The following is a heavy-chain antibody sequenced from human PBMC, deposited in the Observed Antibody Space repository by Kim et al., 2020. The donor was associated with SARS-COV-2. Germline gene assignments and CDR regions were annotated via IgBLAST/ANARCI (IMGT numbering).Heavy chain of an antibody. CDR3: ARGGRSVYGMDV. CDR2: IYASGSA. D-gene: IGHD3-16*01. CDR1: GDSISSYY. Sequence: SETLSLTCTVSGDSISSYYWSWIRQPAGKGLEWIGRIYASGSANYNPSLKSRVTVSVDTSKSQFSLRLSSVTAADTAVYYCARGGRSVYGMDVWGQGTTVTVSS. J-gene: IGHJ6*02. V-gene: IGHV4-4*07.